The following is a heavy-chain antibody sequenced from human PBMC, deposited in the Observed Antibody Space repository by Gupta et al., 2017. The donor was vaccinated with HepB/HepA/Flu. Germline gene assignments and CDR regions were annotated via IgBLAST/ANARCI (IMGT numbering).Heavy chain of an antibody. Sequence: QVQLVESGGGVVQPGRSLRLSCVASGFTFDAFGIHWVRQAPGKGLEWVAAVSYDGSEKFYTASVKGRFTIFRDNSKNTLFLQMGSLRGEDTAVYYCARGIDSFYMDVWGKGTTVIVSS. D-gene: IGHD2/OR15-2a*01. V-gene: IGHV3-30*03. J-gene: IGHJ6*03. CDR3: ARGIDSFYMDV. CDR1: GFTFDAFG. CDR2: VSYDGSEK.